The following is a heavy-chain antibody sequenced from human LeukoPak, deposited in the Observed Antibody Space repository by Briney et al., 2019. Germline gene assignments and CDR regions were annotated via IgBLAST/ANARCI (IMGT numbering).Heavy chain of an antibody. CDR1: GYTFTSYY. J-gene: IGHJ6*03. CDR3: ARCPYSGYDYYYYYMDV. Sequence: ASVKVSCKASGYTFTSYYMHWVRQAPGQGLEWMGIINPSGGSTSCAQKFQGRVTMTRDMSTSTVYMELSSLRSEDTAVYYCARCPYSGYDYYYYYMDVWGKGTTVTVSS. D-gene: IGHD5-12*01. V-gene: IGHV1-46*01. CDR2: INPSGGST.